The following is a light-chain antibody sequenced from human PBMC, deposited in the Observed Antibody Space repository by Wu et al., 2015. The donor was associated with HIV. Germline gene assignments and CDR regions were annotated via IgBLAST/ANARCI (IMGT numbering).Light chain of an antibody. CDR3: QQGFNTPPT. CDR2: TTS. CDR1: QGIANY. V-gene: IGKV1-39*01. J-gene: IGKJ2*01. Sequence: DIQMMQSPSSLSASVGDTVTITCRPSQGIANYLHWYQQKPGKAPKLLISTTSDLQSHVPSRFSGSRSGTDFTLTINNLQPDDFATYYCQQGFNTPPTFGQGTRLDI.